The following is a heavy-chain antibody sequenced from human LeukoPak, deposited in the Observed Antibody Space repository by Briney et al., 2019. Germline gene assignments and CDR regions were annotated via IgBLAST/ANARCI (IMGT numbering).Heavy chain of an antibody. CDR1: GYTFTSYG. J-gene: IGHJ4*02. Sequence: ASVKVSCKASGYTFTSYGISWVRQAPGQGLEWMGWINPNSGGTNYAQKFQGRVTMTRDTSISTAYMELSRLRSDDTAVYYCARGKYGDWYFDYWGQGTLVTVSS. CDR3: ARGKYGDWYFDY. CDR2: INPNSGGT. V-gene: IGHV1-2*02. D-gene: IGHD4-17*01.